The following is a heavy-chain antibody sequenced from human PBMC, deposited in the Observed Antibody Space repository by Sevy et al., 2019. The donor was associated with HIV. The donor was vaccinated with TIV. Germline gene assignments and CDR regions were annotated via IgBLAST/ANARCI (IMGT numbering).Heavy chain of an antibody. D-gene: IGHD6-13*01. Sequence: GGSLRLSCAASGFTFSDYYMSWIRQAPGKGLEWVSYISSSGSTIYYADSVKGRFTISRDNAENAVYLQMNSLRVEDTAVYYCARGPSGAAAGRFDSWGQGTLVTVSS. CDR1: GFTFSDYY. CDR2: ISSSGSTI. CDR3: ARGPSGAAAGRFDS. V-gene: IGHV3-11*04. J-gene: IGHJ4*02.